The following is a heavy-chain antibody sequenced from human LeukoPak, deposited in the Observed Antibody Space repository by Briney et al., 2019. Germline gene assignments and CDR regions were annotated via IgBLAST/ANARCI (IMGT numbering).Heavy chain of an antibody. Sequence: SETLSLTCTVSGGSISSYYWSWIRQPPGKGLEWIGYIYYSGRTSYNPSLKSRPTTSIDTSKNQLSLQLRSVTAADTAVYYCARGRITIFGVMVPLDHWGQGTLVTVSS. J-gene: IGHJ4*02. CDR2: IYYSGRT. V-gene: IGHV4-59*01. CDR1: GGSISSYY. CDR3: ARGRITIFGVMVPLDH. D-gene: IGHD3-3*01.